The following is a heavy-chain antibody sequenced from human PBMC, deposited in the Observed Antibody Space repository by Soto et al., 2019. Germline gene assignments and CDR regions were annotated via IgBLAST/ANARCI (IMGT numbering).Heavy chain of an antibody. CDR3: GRVVEGATRHTDFDS. J-gene: IGHJ5*01. V-gene: IGHV4-39*01. Sequence: QVHLQESGPGLVKPSETLSLTCAVSGVSIHNSHSFWGWIRQPPGKGLEFIANVYYSGGAHYNPSFESRATISVATATNQGALMMSSVTAADTAVYFCGRVVEGATRHTDFDSWGQGTLVTVSS. CDR1: GVSIHNSHSF. D-gene: IGHD2-21*01. CDR2: VYYSGGA.